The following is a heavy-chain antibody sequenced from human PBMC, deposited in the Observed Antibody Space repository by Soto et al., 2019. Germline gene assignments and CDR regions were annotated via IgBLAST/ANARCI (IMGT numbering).Heavy chain of an antibody. J-gene: IGHJ5*02. CDR3: GRGVGSGSYYNQYNWFDP. V-gene: IGHV1-18*01. Sequence: QVQLVQSGAEVKKPGASVKVSCKASGYTFTNYGISWVRQAPGQGLEWMGWISAYNGNTKYAQKLQGRVTMTTDTTTSTAYMELRSLRSDDTAVYYCGRGVGSGSYYNQYNWFDPWGQRTLVTVSS. CDR2: ISAYNGNT. CDR1: GYTFTNYG. D-gene: IGHD3-10*01.